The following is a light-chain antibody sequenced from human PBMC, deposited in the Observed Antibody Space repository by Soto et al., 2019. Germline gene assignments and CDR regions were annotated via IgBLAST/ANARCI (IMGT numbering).Light chain of an antibody. Sequence: VLTQSPGTLSLSPGERATLSCGASQNVSSYLAWYQQKPGQAPRLLIYDASNRATGIPARFSGTGSGTDFTLTISRLEPEDFAVFYCQQYGNSPITFGQGTRLEIK. J-gene: IGKJ5*01. CDR2: DAS. CDR3: QQYGNSPIT. CDR1: QNVSSY. V-gene: IGKV3-20*01.